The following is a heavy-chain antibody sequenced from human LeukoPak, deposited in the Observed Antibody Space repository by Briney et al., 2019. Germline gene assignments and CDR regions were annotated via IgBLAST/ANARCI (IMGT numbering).Heavy chain of an antibody. V-gene: IGHV3-33*06. D-gene: IGHD2-2*02. Sequence: PGRSLRLSCAASGFTFSSYGMHWVRQAPGKGLVWVAVIWYDGSNKYYADSVKGRFTISRDNSKNTLYLQMNSLRAEDTAVYYCAKGERCSSTSCYSNSNPHYYYYYMDVWGKGTTVTVSS. CDR1: GFTFSSYG. J-gene: IGHJ6*03. CDR3: AKGERCSSTSCYSNSNPHYYYYYMDV. CDR2: IWYDGSNK.